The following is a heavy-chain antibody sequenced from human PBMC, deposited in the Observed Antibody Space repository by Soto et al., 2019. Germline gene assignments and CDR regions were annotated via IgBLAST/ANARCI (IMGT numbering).Heavy chain of an antibody. CDR3: ARDYYDSSGYYYYYGMDV. D-gene: IGHD3-22*01. CDR2: INPNSGGT. V-gene: IGHV1-2*02. Sequence: AASVKVSCKASGYTFTGYYMHWVRQAPGQGLEWMGWINPNSGGTNYAQKFQGRVTMTRDTSISTAYMELSRLRSDDTAVYYCARDYYDSSGYYYYYGMDVWGQGTTVTVSS. J-gene: IGHJ6*02. CDR1: GYTFTGYY.